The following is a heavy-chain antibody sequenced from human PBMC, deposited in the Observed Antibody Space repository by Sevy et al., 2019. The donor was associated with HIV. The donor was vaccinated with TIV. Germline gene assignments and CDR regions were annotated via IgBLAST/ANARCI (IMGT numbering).Heavy chain of an antibody. D-gene: IGHD3-22*01. J-gene: IGHJ4*02. CDR1: GFTFSSYA. Sequence: GGSLRLSCAASGFTFSSYAMHWVRQAPGKGLEWVGVISYDGSNKYYADSVKGRFTISRDKSKNTVYLQMNSLRAEDTAVYYCARDQYYDSSGSPYFDYWGQGTLVTVSS. V-gene: IGHV3-30-3*01. CDR2: ISYDGSNK. CDR3: ARDQYYDSSGSPYFDY.